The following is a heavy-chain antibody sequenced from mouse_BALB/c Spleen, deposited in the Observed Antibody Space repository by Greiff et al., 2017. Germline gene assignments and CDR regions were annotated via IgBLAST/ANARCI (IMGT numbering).Heavy chain of an antibody. D-gene: IGHD2-1*01. V-gene: IGHV5-4*02. CDR2: ISDGGSYT. CDR1: GFTFSDYY. J-gene: IGHJ3*01. CDR3: ARDGNYPFAY. Sequence: DVKLVESGGGLVKPGGSLKLSCAASGFTFSDYYMYWVRQTPEKRLEWVATISDGGSYTYYPDSVKGRFTISRDNAKNNLYLQMSSLKSEDTAMYYCARDGNYPFAYWGQGTLVTVSA.